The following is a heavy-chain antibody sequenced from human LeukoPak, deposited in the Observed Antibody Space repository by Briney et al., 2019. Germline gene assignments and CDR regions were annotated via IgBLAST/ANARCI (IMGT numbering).Heavy chain of an antibody. CDR1: GGSFSGYY. J-gene: IGHJ4*02. D-gene: IGHD6-13*01. Sequence: SETLSLTCAVYGGSFSGYYWSWIRQPPGKGLGWIGEINHSGSTNYNPSLKSRVTIPVDTSKNQFSLKLSSVTAADTAVYYCARRTGYSTSRLDYWGQGTLVTVSS. CDR2: INHSGST. CDR3: ARRTGYSTSRLDY. V-gene: IGHV4-34*01.